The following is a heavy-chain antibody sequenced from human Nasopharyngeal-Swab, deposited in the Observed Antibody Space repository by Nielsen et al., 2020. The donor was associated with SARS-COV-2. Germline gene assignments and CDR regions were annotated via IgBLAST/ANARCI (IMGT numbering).Heavy chain of an antibody. Sequence: GGSLRLSCAASGFTFSSYGMHWVRQAPGKGLEWVAAIWYDGSNKYYADSVKGRFTISRDNSKNTLYLQMNSLRAEDTAVYYCARVVSNYYGMDVWGQGTTVTVSS. J-gene: IGHJ6*02. V-gene: IGHV3-33*01. CDR1: GFTFSSYG. CDR2: IWYDGSNK. CDR3: ARVVSNYYGMDV. D-gene: IGHD1-14*01.